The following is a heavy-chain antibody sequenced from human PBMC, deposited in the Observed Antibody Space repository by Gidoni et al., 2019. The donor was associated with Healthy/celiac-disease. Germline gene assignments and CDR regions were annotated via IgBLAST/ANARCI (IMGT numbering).Heavy chain of an antibody. D-gene: IGHD3-3*01. CDR1: GFTFSTAW. CDR2: IKSKTDGGTT. Sequence: EVQLVESGGGLVKPGGSLRLSCAASGFTFSTAWMSWVRQAPGKGLEWVGRIKSKTDGGTTDYAAPVKGRFTISRDDSKNTLYLQMNSLKTEDTAVYYCTSELRFLEWLSRYYYGMDAWGQGTTVTVSS. CDR3: TSELRFLEWLSRYYYGMDA. V-gene: IGHV3-15*01. J-gene: IGHJ6*02.